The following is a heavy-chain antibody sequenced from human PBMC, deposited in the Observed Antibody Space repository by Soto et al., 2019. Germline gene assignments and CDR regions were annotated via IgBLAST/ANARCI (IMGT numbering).Heavy chain of an antibody. CDR1: GYTFTSYG. Sequence: ASVKVSCKASGYTFTSYGISWVRQAPGQGXEWMGWISAYNGNTNYAQKLQGRVTMTTDTSTSTAYVELRSLRSDDTAVYYCARGLLPGTHDYYYYGMDVWGQGTTVTVSS. CDR2: ISAYNGNT. J-gene: IGHJ6*02. CDR3: ARGLLPGTHDYYYYGMDV. V-gene: IGHV1-18*01. D-gene: IGHD1-7*01.